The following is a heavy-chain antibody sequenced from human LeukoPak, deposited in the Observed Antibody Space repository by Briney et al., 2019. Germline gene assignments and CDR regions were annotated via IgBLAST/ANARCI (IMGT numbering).Heavy chain of an antibody. V-gene: IGHV1-8*01. CDR2: MNPITGNT. Sequence: GASVKVSCRASGFIFTNYDINWVRQAAGQGLEWMGWMNPITGNTVYARQFQGRVTMTRDTSTSTAYMELTSLRSEDTAVYYCVRDGEGVAISVNYWFDPWGQGTLVTVSS. J-gene: IGHJ5*02. D-gene: IGHD3-10*01. CDR3: VRDGEGVAISVNYWFDP. CDR1: GFIFTNYD.